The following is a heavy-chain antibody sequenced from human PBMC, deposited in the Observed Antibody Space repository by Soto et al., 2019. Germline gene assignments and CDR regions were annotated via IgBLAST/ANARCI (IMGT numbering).Heavy chain of an antibody. V-gene: IGHV1-8*01. CDR3: ARGGPLTAYYDFWSGINYYYYYGMDV. CDR1: GYTSTSYD. D-gene: IGHD3-3*01. CDR2: MNPNSGNT. Sequence: QVQLVQSGAEVKKPGASVKVSCKASGYTSTSYDINWVRQATGQGLEWMGWMNPNSGNTGYAQKFQGRVTMTRNTSISTAYMELSSLRSEDTAVYYCARGGPLTAYYDFWSGINYYYYYGMDVWGQGTTVTVSS. J-gene: IGHJ6*02.